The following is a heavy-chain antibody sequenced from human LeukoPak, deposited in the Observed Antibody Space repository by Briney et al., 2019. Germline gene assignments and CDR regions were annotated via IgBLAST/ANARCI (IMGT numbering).Heavy chain of an antibody. D-gene: IGHD3-3*01. CDR3: ARLWSGYRPPDY. Sequence: SETLSLTCTVSGGSIDSGSFWGWIRRPPGEGLEWIGSLSYGGNTYYDPSLESRVTISVGTSKNQFSLKVTSVTAADTAVFYCARLWSGYRPPDYWGQGTLVTVSS. CDR2: LSYGGNT. J-gene: IGHJ4*02. CDR1: GGSIDSGSF. V-gene: IGHV4-39*01.